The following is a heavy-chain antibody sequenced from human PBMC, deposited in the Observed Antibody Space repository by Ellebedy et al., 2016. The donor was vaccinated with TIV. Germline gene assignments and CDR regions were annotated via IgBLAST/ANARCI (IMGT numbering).Heavy chain of an antibody. D-gene: IGHD6-13*01. CDR3: ARGVDAGTDF. J-gene: IGHJ4*02. V-gene: IGHV1-3*01. CDR2: INPDNGDT. Sequence: AASVKVSCKASGYSFTTFTIHWVRQAPGQRPEWMGWINPDNGDTKHSQKFQARVTITRDTFASTAYMELGSLTSEDTAVYYCARGVDAGTDFWGQGTLVTVSS. CDR1: GYSFTTFT.